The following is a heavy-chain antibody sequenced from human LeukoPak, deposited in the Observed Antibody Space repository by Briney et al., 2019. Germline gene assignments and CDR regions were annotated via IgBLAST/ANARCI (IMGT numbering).Heavy chain of an antibody. Sequence: SQTLSLTCTVSGGSISSGGYYWSWIRQHPGKGLEWIGYIYYSGSTYYNPSLKSRVTISVDTSKNQFSLKLSSVTAADTAVYSCARHMGSNWRAHDAFDIWGQGTMVTVSS. D-gene: IGHD1-1*01. CDR3: ARHMGSNWRAHDAFDI. CDR1: GGSISSGGYY. V-gene: IGHV4-31*03. CDR2: IYYSGST. J-gene: IGHJ3*02.